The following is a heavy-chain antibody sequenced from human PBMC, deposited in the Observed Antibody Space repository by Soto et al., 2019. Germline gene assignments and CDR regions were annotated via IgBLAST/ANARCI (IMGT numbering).Heavy chain of an antibody. J-gene: IGHJ3*02. CDR2: ISYDGSNK. CDR3: AREDYYEPNSAFDI. D-gene: IGHD3-22*01. Sequence: QVQLVESGGGVVQPGRSLRLSCAASGFTFSSYAMHWVRQAPGKGLEWVAVISYDGSNKYYADSVKGRFTISRDNSKNTLYLQMNSLRAEDTAVYYCAREDYYEPNSAFDIWGQGTMVTVSS. V-gene: IGHV3-30-3*01. CDR1: GFTFSSYA.